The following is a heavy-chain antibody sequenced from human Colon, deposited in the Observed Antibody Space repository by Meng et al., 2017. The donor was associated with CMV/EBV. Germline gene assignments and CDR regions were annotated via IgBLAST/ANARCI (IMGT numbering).Heavy chain of an antibody. CDR2: ITGNGAST. CDR3: ARDTEGY. CDR1: GFTFNKYA. J-gene: IGHJ4*02. V-gene: IGHV3-23*01. Sequence: EMLRLESGGGLLQPGGSLRLSCVASGFTFNKYAMTWVRQAPGKGLEWVSGITGNGASTYYADSVRGRFTIFRDNSQNTLYLEMSGLSPADTATYYCARDTEGYWGQGTLVTVSS. D-gene: IGHD1-14*01.